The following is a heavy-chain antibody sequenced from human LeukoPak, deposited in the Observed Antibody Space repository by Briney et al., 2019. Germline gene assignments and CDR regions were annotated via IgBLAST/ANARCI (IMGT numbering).Heavy chain of an antibody. V-gene: IGHV1-18*04. J-gene: IGHJ4*02. CDR1: GDTFTRHG. D-gene: IGHD3-16*02. CDR2: ISAYNANT. CDR3: ARGRNDYVWGSYLIDY. Sequence: GASVKVSCTASGDTFTRHGITWVRQAPGQGLEWMGWISAYNANTNYAQKLQGRVTMTRNTSISTAYMELSSLRSEDTAVYYCARGRNDYVWGSYLIDYWDQGTLVTVSS.